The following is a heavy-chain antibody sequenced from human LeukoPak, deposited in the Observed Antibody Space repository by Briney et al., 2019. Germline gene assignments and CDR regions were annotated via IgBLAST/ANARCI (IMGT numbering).Heavy chain of an antibody. Sequence: GRSLRLSCAASGFTFSSYAMHWVRQAPGKGLEWVAVISYDGSNKYYADSVKGRFTISRDNSKNTLYLQMNSLRAEDTAVYYCARDLFYDYGDTGYWGQGTLVTVSS. V-gene: IGHV3-30*04. CDR1: GFTFSSYA. CDR2: ISYDGSNK. CDR3: ARDLFYDYGDTGY. D-gene: IGHD4-17*01. J-gene: IGHJ4*02.